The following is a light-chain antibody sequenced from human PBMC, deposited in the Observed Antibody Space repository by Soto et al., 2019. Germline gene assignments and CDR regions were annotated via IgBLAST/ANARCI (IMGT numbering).Light chain of an antibody. Sequence: TVLTQSPGTLYLSPGERATLSCRARQSVSSRYLAWYQQKPGQAPRLLIYGASSRATGIPDRFSGSGSCTDLTLTISILETEDFAVYYCQQYGSSPTWTFGQGTKVYIK. J-gene: IGKJ1*01. CDR1: QSVSSRY. CDR3: QQYGSSPTWT. CDR2: GAS. V-gene: IGKV3-20*01.